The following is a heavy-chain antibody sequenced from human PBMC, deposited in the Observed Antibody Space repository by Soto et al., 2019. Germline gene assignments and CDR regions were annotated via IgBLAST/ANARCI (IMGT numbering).Heavy chain of an antibody. CDR3: ARLRSWLDY. Sequence: SETLSLTCAVYGGSFSGYYWSWIRQPPGKGLEWIGYIYYTGSTNYSPSLKSRVTISIDTSKNQFSLKLSSVTAADTAVYYCARLRSWLDYWGQGTLVTVSS. V-gene: IGHV4-59*01. CDR2: IYYTGST. D-gene: IGHD6-13*01. J-gene: IGHJ4*02. CDR1: GGSFSGYY.